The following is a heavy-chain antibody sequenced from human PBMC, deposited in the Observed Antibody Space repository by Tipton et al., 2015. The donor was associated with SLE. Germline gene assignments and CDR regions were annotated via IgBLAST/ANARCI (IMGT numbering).Heavy chain of an antibody. V-gene: IGHV1-18*01. CDR2: ISAYNGNT. CDR3: ARSMKSIVVVPAAMNY. Sequence: QLVQSGAEVKKPGASVKVSCKASGYTFTSYGISWVRQAPGQGLEWMGWISAYNGNTNYAQKLQGRVTMTTDTSTSTAYMELSSLRSEDTAVYYCARSMKSIVVVPAAMNYWGQGTLVTVSS. CDR1: GYTFTSYG. J-gene: IGHJ4*02. D-gene: IGHD2-2*01.